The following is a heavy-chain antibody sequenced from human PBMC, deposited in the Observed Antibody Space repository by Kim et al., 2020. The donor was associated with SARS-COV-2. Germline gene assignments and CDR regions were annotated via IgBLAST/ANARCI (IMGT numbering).Heavy chain of an antibody. CDR1: GFSFEHYA. D-gene: IGHD2-2*01. CDR3: ARDGCSSAMCPFDY. CDR2: IRSKVYGGTS. J-gene: IGHJ4*02. Sequence: GGSLRLSCTASGFSFEHYAMSWVRQAPGKGLEWVGFIRSKVYGGTSENAASVKGRFIFSRDDSKSIAYLQMKSLKIDDTGIYYCARDGCSSAMCPFDYWGQGILVTVSS. V-gene: IGHV3-49*04.